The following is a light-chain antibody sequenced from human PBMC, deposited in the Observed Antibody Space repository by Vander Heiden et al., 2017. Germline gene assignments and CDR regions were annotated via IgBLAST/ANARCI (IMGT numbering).Light chain of an antibody. J-gene: IGLJ1*01. CDR3: GADHGSGSNFVYV. CDR1: SRHSNYK. V-gene: IGLV9-49*01. Sequence: QPVLTQPPSASASLGASATLTCTLSSRHSNYKVDWYQQRPGKGPRFVMRVGTGGIVGSKGDGIPDRFSVLGSGLNRYLTIKNIQEEDESDYHCGADHGSGSNFVYVFGTGTKVTVL. CDR2: VGTGGIVG.